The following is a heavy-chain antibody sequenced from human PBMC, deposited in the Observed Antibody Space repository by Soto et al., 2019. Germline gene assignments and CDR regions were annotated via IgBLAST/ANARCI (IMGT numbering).Heavy chain of an antibody. CDR1: GVTFSSYS. J-gene: IGHJ6*02. CDR3: ARADCSSTSCSTRYYYYGMDV. Sequence: EVQLVESGGGLVKPGGSLRLSCAASGVTFSSYSMNWVRQAPGKGLEWVSSISSSSSYIYYADSVKGRFTISRDNAKNSLYLQMNSLRAEDTAVYYCARADCSSTSCSTRYYYYGMDVWGQGTTVTVSS. D-gene: IGHD2-2*01. V-gene: IGHV3-21*01. CDR2: ISSSSSYI.